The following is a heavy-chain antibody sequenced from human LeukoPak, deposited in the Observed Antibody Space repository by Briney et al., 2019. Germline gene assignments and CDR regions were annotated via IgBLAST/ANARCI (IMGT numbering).Heavy chain of an antibody. J-gene: IGHJ3*02. D-gene: IGHD3-10*01. CDR1: GGSISSGSYY. CDR3: AREPRGEDAFDI. Sequence: PSQTLSLTCTVSGGSISSGSYYWSWIRQPAGKGLYWIGRIYTSGSTNYNPSLKSRVTISVDTSKNQFSLKLSSVTAADTAVYYCAREPRGEDAFDIWGQGTTVTVSS. CDR2: IYTSGST. V-gene: IGHV4-61*02.